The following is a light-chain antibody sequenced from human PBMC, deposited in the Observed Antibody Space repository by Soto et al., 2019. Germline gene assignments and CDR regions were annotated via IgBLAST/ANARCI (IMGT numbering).Light chain of an antibody. CDR3: QQRGNWPWT. Sequence: EIVLTQSPATLSLSPGERATLSCRASQSGSRDLAWYQQKPGKAPRLLIYDASNRATGIPARFSCSGSGTDFTLTISGLEPEDFAGYYCQQRGNWPWTFGQGTKVELK. CDR2: DAS. J-gene: IGKJ1*01. CDR1: QSGSRD. V-gene: IGKV3-11*01.